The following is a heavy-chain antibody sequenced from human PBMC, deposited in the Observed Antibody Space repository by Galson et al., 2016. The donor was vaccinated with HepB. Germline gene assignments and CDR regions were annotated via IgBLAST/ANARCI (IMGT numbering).Heavy chain of an antibody. V-gene: IGHV3-23*01. CDR2: MSDSDDI. J-gene: IGHJ4*02. D-gene: IGHD6-13*01. CDR1: GFTFSGYA. Sequence: SLRLSCAASGFTFSGYAMAWVRQAPGKGLEWVSGMSDSDDIYYAPSVKGRFTISRDNSKNTLYLQRSSLRAEDTAVYYCAKDKRGHSSAWYWYFDYWGQGTLVSFSS. CDR3: AKDKRGHSSAWYWYFDY.